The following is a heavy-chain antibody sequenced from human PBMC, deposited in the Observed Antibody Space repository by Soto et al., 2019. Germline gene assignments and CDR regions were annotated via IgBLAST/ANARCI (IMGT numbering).Heavy chain of an antibody. CDR2: IIPIFGTA. J-gene: IGHJ6*02. CDR1: GGTFSSYA. D-gene: IGHD6-13*01. V-gene: IGHV1-69*12. CDR3: ASHSNGSSWRGYGMDV. Sequence: QVQLVQSGAEVKKPGSSVKVSCKASGGTFSSYAISWVRQAPGQGLEWMGGIIPIFGTANYAQKFQGRVTITAEDSTSTAYMELSSLSSEDTAVYYCASHSNGSSWRGYGMDVWGQGTTVTVSS.